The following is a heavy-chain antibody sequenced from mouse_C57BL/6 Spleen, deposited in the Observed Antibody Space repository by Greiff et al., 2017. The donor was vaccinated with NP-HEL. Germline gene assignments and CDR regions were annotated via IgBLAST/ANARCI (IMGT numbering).Heavy chain of an antibody. CDR1: GFDIKNTY. CDR3: ARMEGLRQGSWFAY. D-gene: IGHD2-4*01. J-gene: IGHJ3*01. V-gene: IGHV14-3*01. Sequence: EVQLQQSVAELVRPGASVKLSCTASGFDIKNTYMLWVKQRPEQGLEWIGRIDPANGNTKYAPKFQGKATITADTSSNTAYLQLSSLTSEDTAIYYCARMEGLRQGSWFAYWGQGTLVTVSA. CDR2: IDPANGNT.